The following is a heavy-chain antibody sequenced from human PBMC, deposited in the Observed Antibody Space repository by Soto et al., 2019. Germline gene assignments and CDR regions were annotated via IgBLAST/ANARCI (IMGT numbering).Heavy chain of an antibody. V-gene: IGHV3-23*01. Sequence: SLSCAASGFSFVNYAMNWVRQAPGKGLEWVSGLSGSGTSTYYADSVKGRFTTSRDNSRDTLFLQMNSLTADDTAVYYCAKATKIGRWFRPIDSWGQGVLVTVSS. CDR2: LSGSGTST. J-gene: IGHJ4*02. CDR3: AKATKIGRWFRPIDS. CDR1: GFSFVNYA. D-gene: IGHD3-9*01.